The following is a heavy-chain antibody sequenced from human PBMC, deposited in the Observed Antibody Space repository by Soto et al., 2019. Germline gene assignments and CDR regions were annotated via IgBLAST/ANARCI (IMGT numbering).Heavy chain of an antibody. J-gene: IGHJ4*02. CDR3: AGAKRDLLDC. Sequence: HVQLQESGPGLVKPSETLSLTCSVSGGPISDFYWSWIRQPPGKGLEWIGYIYQGGASDYNPSLKSRATIFVDPSKNQFSMKLTSVTAADKAVYYGAGAKRDLLDCWGQGTLVTVSS. V-gene: IGHV4-59*01. CDR1: GGPISDFY. CDR2: IYQGGAS.